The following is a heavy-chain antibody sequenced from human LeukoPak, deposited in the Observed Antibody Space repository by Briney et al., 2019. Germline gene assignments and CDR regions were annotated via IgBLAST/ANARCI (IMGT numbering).Heavy chain of an antibody. CDR1: GGSLSSYY. CDR3: AGNYGDYPYYYGMDV. J-gene: IGHJ6*02. CDR2: IYTNGST. D-gene: IGHD4-17*01. Sequence: SETLSLTCTVSGGSLSSYYWSWIRQPAGKGLERIGRIYTNGSTNYNPSLKSRVTMSVDTSKNQFSLKLSSVTAADTAVYYCAGNYGDYPYYYGMDVWGQGTTVTVSS. V-gene: IGHV4-4*07.